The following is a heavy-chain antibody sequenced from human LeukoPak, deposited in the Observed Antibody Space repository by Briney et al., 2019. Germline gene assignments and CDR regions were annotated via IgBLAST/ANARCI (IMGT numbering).Heavy chain of an antibody. CDR3: AKDQVFGESTETFDY. CDR2: IRYDGSNK. Sequence: GGSLRLSCAASGFTFSSYGMHWVRQAPGKGLEWVAFIRYDGSNKYYADSVKGRFTISRDNSKNTLYLQMNSLRAEDTAVYYCAKDQVFGESTETFDYWGQGTLVTVSS. J-gene: IGHJ4*02. D-gene: IGHD3-10*01. V-gene: IGHV3-30*02. CDR1: GFTFSSYG.